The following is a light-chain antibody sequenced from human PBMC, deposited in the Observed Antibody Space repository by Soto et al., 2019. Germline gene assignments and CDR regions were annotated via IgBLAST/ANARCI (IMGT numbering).Light chain of an antibody. CDR2: KAS. CDR3: QHYNSYSEA. J-gene: IGKJ1*01. CDR1: QSTSSY. Sequence: QITQSLSSLSASVGERVTITWRASQSTSSYLNWYQQKPGKAPKLLIYKASTLKSGVPSRFSGSGSGTEFTLTISSLQSDDFATYYCQHYNSYSEAFGQGTKVDIK. V-gene: IGKV1-5*03.